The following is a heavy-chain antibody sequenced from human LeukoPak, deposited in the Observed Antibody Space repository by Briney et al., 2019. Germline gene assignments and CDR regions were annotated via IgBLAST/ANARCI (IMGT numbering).Heavy chain of an antibody. CDR2: IYYSGST. Sequence: SETLSLTCTVSGGSISSYYWSWIRQPPGKGLEWIGYIYYSGSTNYNPSLKSRVTISVDTSKNQFSLKLSSVTAADTAVYYCARWRTEQQPYTPNNWFDPWGQGTLVTVSS. J-gene: IGHJ5*02. CDR3: ARWRTEQQPYTPNNWFDP. V-gene: IGHV4-59*08. CDR1: GGSISSYY. D-gene: IGHD6-13*01.